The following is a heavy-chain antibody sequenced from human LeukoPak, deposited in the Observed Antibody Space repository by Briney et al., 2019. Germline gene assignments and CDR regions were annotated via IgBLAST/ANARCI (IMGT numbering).Heavy chain of an antibody. D-gene: IGHD3-10*01. CDR2: ISTYNGNT. V-gene: IGHV1-18*01. CDR3: ARSLGRFGELYDAFDI. CDR1: GYTFIGYG. J-gene: IGHJ3*02. Sequence: GAPVKVSCKASGYTFIGYGITWVRQAPGQGLEWMGWISTYNGNTNYAQNLQGRVTMTTDTSTSTTYMDLRSLRSDDTAVYYCARSLGRFGELYDAFDIWGQGTMVTVSS.